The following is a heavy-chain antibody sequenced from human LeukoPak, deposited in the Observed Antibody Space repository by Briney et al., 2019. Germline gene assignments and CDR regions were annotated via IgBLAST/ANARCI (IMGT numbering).Heavy chain of an antibody. D-gene: IGHD3-9*01. Sequence: SETLSLTCTVSGGSISSYYWSWIRQPPGKGLEWIGEIYHSGSTNYNPSLKSRVTISVDKSKNQFSLKLSSVTAADTAVYYCARAYYDILTGYHVDYWGQGTLVTVSS. J-gene: IGHJ4*02. CDR2: IYHSGST. CDR1: GGSISSYY. V-gene: IGHV4-59*12. CDR3: ARAYYDILTGYHVDY.